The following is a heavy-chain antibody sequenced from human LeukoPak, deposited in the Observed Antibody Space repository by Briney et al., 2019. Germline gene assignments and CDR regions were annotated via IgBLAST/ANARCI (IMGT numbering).Heavy chain of an antibody. J-gene: IGHJ4*02. V-gene: IGHV4-59*01. Sequence: SETLSLTCTVSGGSISSYYWSWIRQPPGKGLEWIGYIYYTGSTNHSPSLTSRVNISVDTSKNQFSLNLTSVTAADTAVYYCARWGSIAVARFDYWGQGTLVTVSS. CDR2: IYYTGST. CDR1: GGSISSYY. D-gene: IGHD6-6*01. CDR3: ARWGSIAVARFDY.